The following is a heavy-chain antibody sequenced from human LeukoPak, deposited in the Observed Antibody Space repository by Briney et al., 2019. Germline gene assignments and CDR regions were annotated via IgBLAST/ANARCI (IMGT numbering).Heavy chain of an antibody. D-gene: IGHD2-15*01. Sequence: GGSLRLSCAASGFTFTSYAMSWVRQAPGKGLEGVSTISGSGGNTYYADSVKGRFTISRDNSKNTLYLQMNSLRVEDTAVYYCARGGSPRGFLGYWGQGTLVTVSS. CDR2: ISGSGGNT. J-gene: IGHJ4*02. CDR3: ARGGSPRGFLGY. CDR1: GFTFTSYA. V-gene: IGHV3-23*01.